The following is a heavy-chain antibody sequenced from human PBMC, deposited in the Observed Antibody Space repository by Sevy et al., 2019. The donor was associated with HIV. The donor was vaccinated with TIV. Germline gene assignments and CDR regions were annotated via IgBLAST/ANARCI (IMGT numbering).Heavy chain of an antibody. CDR2: IIPIFGTA. CDR1: GGTFSSYA. Sequence: ASVKVSCKASGGTFSSYAISWVRQAPGQGLEWMGGIIPIFGTANYAQKFQGRVTITADESTSTAYMELSSLRSEDTAVYYCARDGNSESYAFDIWGQGTMVTVSS. D-gene: IGHD4-4*01. CDR3: ARDGNSESYAFDI. V-gene: IGHV1-69*13. J-gene: IGHJ3*02.